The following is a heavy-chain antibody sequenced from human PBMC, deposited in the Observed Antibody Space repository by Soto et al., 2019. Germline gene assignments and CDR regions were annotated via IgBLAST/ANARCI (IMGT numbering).Heavy chain of an antibody. J-gene: IGHJ6*02. CDR1: GGSFSSSSYY. CDR2: MYYTGST. D-gene: IGHD2-8*01. V-gene: IGHV4-39*02. Sequence: SETLSLTCTVSGGSFSSSSYYWGWIRQPPGKGLEWIGSMYYTGSTYYNPSLKSRVTIFTDTSKKYFSLKLSSVTAADSAVYYCARLYPYYYHYGMDVWGQGTTVTVSS. CDR3: ARLYPYYYHYGMDV.